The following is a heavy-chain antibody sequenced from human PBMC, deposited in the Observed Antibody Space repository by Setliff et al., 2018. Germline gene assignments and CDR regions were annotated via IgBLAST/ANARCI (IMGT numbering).Heavy chain of an antibody. CDR1: GFTFSSYS. Sequence: PGGSLRLSCAASGFTFSSYSMNWVRQAPGKGLEWVSSISSSSSYIYYADSVKGRFTISRDNAKNSLYLQMNSLRAEDTAVYYCARDGRVAATRGYSMDVWGQGATVTVSS. CDR3: ARDGRVAATRGYSMDV. V-gene: IGHV3-21*01. J-gene: IGHJ6*02. CDR2: ISSSSSYI. D-gene: IGHD2-15*01.